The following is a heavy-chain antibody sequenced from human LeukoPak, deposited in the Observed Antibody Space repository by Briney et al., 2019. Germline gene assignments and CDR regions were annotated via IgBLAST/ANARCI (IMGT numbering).Heavy chain of an antibody. CDR2: IYYSGST. D-gene: IGHD5-18*01. V-gene: IGHV4-59*01. J-gene: IGHJ4*02. Sequence: SETLSLTCTVSGCSISSYYWSWLRQPPGKGLEGIGYIYYSGSTNYNPSLKSRVTISVDTSKNQFSLKLSSVTAADTAVYYCARGGGDSYGFDYWGQGTLVTVSS. CDR3: ARGGGDSYGFDY. CDR1: GCSISSYY.